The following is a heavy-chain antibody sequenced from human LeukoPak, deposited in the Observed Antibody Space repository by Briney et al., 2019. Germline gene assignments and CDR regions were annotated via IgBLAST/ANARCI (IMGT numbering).Heavy chain of an antibody. D-gene: IGHD4-11*01. J-gene: IGHJ4*02. V-gene: IGHV3-30*04. CDR1: GFTFSSYA. CDR3: AKDFVRYSIQFDY. CDR2: ISYDGSNK. Sequence: GGSLRLSCAASGFTFSSYAMHWVRQAPGKGLEWVAVISYDGSNKYYADSVKGRFTISRDNSKNTLYLQMNSLRAEDTALYYCAKDFVRYSIQFDYWGQGALVTVSS.